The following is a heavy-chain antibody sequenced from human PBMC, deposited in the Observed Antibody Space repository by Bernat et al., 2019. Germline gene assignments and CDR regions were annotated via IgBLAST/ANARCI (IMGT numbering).Heavy chain of an antibody. J-gene: IGHJ3*02. CDR1: GFTFSSYA. V-gene: IGHV3-23*04. CDR2: ISGSGGST. D-gene: IGHD3-10*01. CDR3: AKGTYGSGSYLGAFDI. Sequence: VQLVESGGGVVQPGRSLRLSCAASGFTFSSYAMSWVRQAPGKGLEWVSAISGSGGSTYYADSVKGRFTISRDNSKNTLYLQMNSLRAEDTAVYYCAKGTYGSGSYLGAFDIWGQGTMVTVSS.